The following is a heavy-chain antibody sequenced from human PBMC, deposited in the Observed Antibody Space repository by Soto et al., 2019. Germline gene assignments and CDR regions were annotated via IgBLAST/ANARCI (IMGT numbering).Heavy chain of an antibody. CDR1: GFTFSSYS. Sequence: PGGSLRLSCAASGFTFSSYSMNWVRQAPGKGLEWVSSISSSSSYIYYADSVRGRFTISRDNAKSSLYLQMNSLRAEDTAVYYCARDMTYYYDSSGYYLDYWGQGTLVTVSS. J-gene: IGHJ4*02. V-gene: IGHV3-21*01. CDR3: ARDMTYYYDSSGYYLDY. D-gene: IGHD3-22*01. CDR2: ISSSSSYI.